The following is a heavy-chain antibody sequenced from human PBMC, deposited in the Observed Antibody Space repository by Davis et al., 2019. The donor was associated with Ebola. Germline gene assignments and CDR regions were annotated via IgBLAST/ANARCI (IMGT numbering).Heavy chain of an antibody. CDR3: ARLLLVGGSAFDI. Sequence: MPSETLSLTCVVSGAAISRSSYYWGWIRQSPGKGLEWIGSIYYNGDTHYTPSLKRRLTISLDKSKNQFSLKLSSVTAADTAVYYCARLLLVGGSAFDIWGQGTMVTVSS. CDR1: GAAISRSSYY. J-gene: IGHJ3*02. CDR2: IYYNGDT. D-gene: IGHD3-16*01. V-gene: IGHV4-39*01.